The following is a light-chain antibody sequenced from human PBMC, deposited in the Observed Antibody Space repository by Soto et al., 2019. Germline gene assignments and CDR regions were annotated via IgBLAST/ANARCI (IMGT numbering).Light chain of an antibody. CDR2: DVS. CDR3: SSYTSSSTYV. V-gene: IGLV2-14*01. CDR1: SSDVGGYNY. Sequence: QSALTQPASVSGSPGQSITISCTGTSSDVGGYNYVSWYQQHPGKAPKLMIYDVSDRPSGVFNRFSGSKSGNTASLTISGFQAEDEADYYCSSYTSSSTYVFGTGTKVTVL. J-gene: IGLJ1*01.